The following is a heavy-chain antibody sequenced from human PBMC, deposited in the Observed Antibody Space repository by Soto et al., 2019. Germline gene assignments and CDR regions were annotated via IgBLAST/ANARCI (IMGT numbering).Heavy chain of an antibody. V-gene: IGHV3-23*01. CDR2: ISGSGGST. CDR1: VFTFISYA. CDR3: AKQAGSTVTKYYFDY. D-gene: IGHD4-4*01. J-gene: IGHJ4*02. Sequence: GWSLRLSCASSVFTFISYAMSWVRQAPGKGLEWVSAISGSGGSTYYADSVKGRFTISRDNSKNTLYLQMNSLRAEDTAVYYCAKQAGSTVTKYYFDYWGQGTLVTVSS.